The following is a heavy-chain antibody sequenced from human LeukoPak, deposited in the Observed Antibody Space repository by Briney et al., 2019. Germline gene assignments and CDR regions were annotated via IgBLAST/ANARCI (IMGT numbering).Heavy chain of an antibody. CDR2: ISSSSSYI. CDR3: AREVMVVAATTFWYFDL. D-gene: IGHD2-15*01. CDR1: GFTFRSYW. V-gene: IGHV3-21*01. Sequence: GGSLRLSCAASGFTFRSYWMNWVRQAPGKGLEWVSSISSSSSYIYQADSVKGRFTISRDNAKNSLYLQMNSLRAEDTAVYYCAREVMVVAATTFWYFDLWGRGTLVTVSS. J-gene: IGHJ2*01.